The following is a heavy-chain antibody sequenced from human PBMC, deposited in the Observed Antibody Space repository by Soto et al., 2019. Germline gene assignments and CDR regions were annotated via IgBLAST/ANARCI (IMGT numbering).Heavy chain of an antibody. D-gene: IGHD2-8*02. J-gene: IGHJ4*02. CDR1: GFIFSCYA. Sequence: EVSMRLSYFAGGFIFSCYAKNWVRQAPGKGLQSVSSITGSSDYTTYISSVKGRFTISRDNSKSTLYLQMNSLRAEDTAVYFWAKEQTTGAHYALDYWSQGTLVTVSS. CDR3: AKEQTTGAHYALDY. CDR2: ITGSSDYT. V-gene: IGHV3-23*01.